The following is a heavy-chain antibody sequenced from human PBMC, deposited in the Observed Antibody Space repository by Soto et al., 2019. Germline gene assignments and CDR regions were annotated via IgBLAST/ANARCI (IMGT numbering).Heavy chain of an antibody. CDR3: ARTRTEDWFDP. D-gene: IGHD4-17*01. CDR2: IYYSGST. CDR1: GGSISSYY. V-gene: IGHV4-59*01. J-gene: IGHJ5*02. Sequence: SETLSLTCTVSGGSISSYYWSWIRQPPGKGLEWIGYIYYSGSTNYNPSLKSRVTISVDTSKNQFTLKLSSVTAADTAVYYCARTRTEDWFDPWGQGTLVTVSS.